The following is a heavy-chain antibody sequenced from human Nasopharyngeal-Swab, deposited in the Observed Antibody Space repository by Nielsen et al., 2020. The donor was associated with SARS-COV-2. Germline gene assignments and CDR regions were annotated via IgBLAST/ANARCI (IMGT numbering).Heavy chain of an antibody. D-gene: IGHD3-9*01. CDR2: IYPGDSDT. CDR1: GYSFTSYW. CDR3: ARGGDWAAPNDY. J-gene: IGHJ4*02. V-gene: IGHV5-51*01. Sequence: GESPKISCKGSGYSFTSYWIGWVRQMPGKGLEWLGIIYPGDSDTRYSPSFQGQVTLPADNSISTAYLQWSSLKASDTAMYNCARGGDWAAPNDYWSQGTLVTVSS.